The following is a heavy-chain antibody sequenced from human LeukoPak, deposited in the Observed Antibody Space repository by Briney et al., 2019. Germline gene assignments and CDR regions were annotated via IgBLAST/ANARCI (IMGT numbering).Heavy chain of an antibody. CDR1: GLTFSSYG. CDR3: ARSRDGYFHGLY. D-gene: IGHD5-24*01. CDR2: ILYDGSNE. J-gene: IGHJ4*02. Sequence: GGSLRLSCAASGLTFSSYGMHWVRQAPGKGLEWVAGILYDGSNEYYGDSVKGRFTISRDNSQNTLHLQMNSLRAEDTAVYYCARSRDGYFHGLYWGQGTLVTVSS. V-gene: IGHV3-33*01.